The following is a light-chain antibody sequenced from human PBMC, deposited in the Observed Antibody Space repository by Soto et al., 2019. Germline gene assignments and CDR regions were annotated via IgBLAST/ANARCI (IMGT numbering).Light chain of an antibody. V-gene: IGLV2-14*03. CDR3: SSYTCSITLVL. Sequence: QPASVSGSPGQSITISCTGTSRDGGGYNYVSWYQQHPGKTPKLMIYAVTNRPSGVSNRFSGSNSGNTASLTISGLQAEDEADYFCSSYTCSITLVLFGGGTKVTVL. J-gene: IGLJ2*01. CDR2: AVT. CDR1: SRDGGGYNY.